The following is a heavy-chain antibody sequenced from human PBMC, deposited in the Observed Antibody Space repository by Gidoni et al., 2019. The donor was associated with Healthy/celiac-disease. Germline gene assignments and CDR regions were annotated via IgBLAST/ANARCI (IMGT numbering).Heavy chain of an antibody. Sequence: QVQLQESGPGLVKPSETLSLTCTVSGGSISSYYWSWIRQPPGKGLEWIGYIYYSGSTNYNPSLKSRVTRSVDTSKNQFSLKLSSVTAADTAVYYCAREGNYAGGMDVWGQGTTVTVSS. V-gene: IGHV4-59*01. J-gene: IGHJ6*02. CDR2: IYYSGST. CDR3: AREGNYAGGMDV. CDR1: GGSISSYY. D-gene: IGHD1-7*01.